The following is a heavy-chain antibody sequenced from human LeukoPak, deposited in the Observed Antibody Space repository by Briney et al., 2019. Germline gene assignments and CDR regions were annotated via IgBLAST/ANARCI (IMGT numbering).Heavy chain of an antibody. Sequence: PGGSLRLSCAASGFTVSSSYMSRVRQAPGKGLEWVSVIYSGGSTYYADSLKGRFTISRDISKNTLYLQMNSLRAEDTAVYYCARDCGSSWYGGCFGYWGQGTLVTVSS. CDR3: ARDCGSSWYGGCFGY. CDR2: IYSGGST. V-gene: IGHV3-66*02. J-gene: IGHJ4*02. D-gene: IGHD6-19*01. CDR1: GFTVSSSY.